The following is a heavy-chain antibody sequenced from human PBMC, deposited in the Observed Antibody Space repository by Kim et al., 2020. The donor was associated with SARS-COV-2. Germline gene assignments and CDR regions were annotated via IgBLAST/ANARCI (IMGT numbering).Heavy chain of an antibody. CDR1: GFTFSSYS. V-gene: IGHV3-48*02. CDR2: ISSSSSTI. Sequence: GGSLRLSCAASGFTFSSYSMNWVRQAPGKGLEWVSYISSSSSTIYYADSVKGRFTISRDNAKNSLYLQMNSLRDEDTAVYYCARDRALTGDYYYYGMDVWGQGTTVTVSS. D-gene: IGHD3-10*01. CDR3: ARDRALTGDYYYYGMDV. J-gene: IGHJ6*02.